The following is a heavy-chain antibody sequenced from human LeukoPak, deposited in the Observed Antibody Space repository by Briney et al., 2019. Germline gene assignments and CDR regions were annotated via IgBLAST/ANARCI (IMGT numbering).Heavy chain of an antibody. Sequence: GESLKISCKGSGYSFTSYWIGWVRQMPGKGLEWMGIIYPGDSDTRYSPSFQGQVTISADKSISTAYLQWSSLKASDTPMYYCARLYCSSTSCYGGFDPWGQGTLVTVSS. D-gene: IGHD2-2*01. J-gene: IGHJ5*02. CDR1: GYSFTSYW. CDR3: ARLYCSSTSCYGGFDP. V-gene: IGHV5-51*01. CDR2: IYPGDSDT.